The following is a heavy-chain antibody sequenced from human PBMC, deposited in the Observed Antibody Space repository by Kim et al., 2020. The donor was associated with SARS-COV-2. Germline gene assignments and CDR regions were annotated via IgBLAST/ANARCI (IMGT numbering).Heavy chain of an antibody. D-gene: IGHD4-4*01. Sequence: GGSLRLSCVASGFTFSSYHMNWVRQAPGKGLEWLAFITTSSRPTYYADSVGGRFTISRDNAKNSLYLQMNSLRAEDTAVYFCTREDYRAMDVWGQGTTVTVSS. V-gene: IGHV3-48*04. J-gene: IGHJ6*02. CDR3: TREDYRAMDV. CDR2: ITTSSRPT. CDR1: GFTFSSYH.